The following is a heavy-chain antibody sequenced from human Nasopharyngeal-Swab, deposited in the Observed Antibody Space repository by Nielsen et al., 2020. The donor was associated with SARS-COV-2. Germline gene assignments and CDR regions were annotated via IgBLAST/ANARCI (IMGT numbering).Heavy chain of an antibody. CDR1: GFTFSSYS. CDR3: ARPLSRDSTWTTEANWFDP. CDR2: ITGNGDTT. V-gene: IGHV3-23*01. J-gene: IGHJ5*02. D-gene: IGHD6-13*01. Sequence: RLPCAASGFTFSSYSMSWLRQAPGKGLEWVSTITGNGDTTYYADSVKGRFTISRDNSENTVYLQMNSLRAEDTALYHCARPLSRDSTWTTEANWFDPWGQGTLVTVSS.